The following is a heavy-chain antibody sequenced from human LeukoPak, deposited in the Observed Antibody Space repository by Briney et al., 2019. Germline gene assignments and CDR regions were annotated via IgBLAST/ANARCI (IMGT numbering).Heavy chain of an antibody. CDR3: ARDGRMLGYYYYGMDV. D-gene: IGHD2-15*01. CDR1: GYTFTSYY. CDR2: INPSGGST. V-gene: IGHV1-46*01. Sequence: PAASVKVSCTASGYTFTSYYMHWVRQAPGQGLEWMGIINPSGGSTSYAQKFQGRVTMTRDTSTSTVYMELSSLRSEDTAVYYCARDGRMLGYYYYGMDVWGQGTTVTVSS. J-gene: IGHJ6*02.